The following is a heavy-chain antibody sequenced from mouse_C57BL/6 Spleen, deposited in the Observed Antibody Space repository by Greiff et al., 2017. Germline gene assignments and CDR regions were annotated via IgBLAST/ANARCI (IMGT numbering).Heavy chain of an antibody. CDR1: GYTFTSYW. CDR3: ARRGDGYYFYYAMDY. V-gene: IGHV1-52*01. J-gene: IGHJ4*01. D-gene: IGHD2-3*01. CDR2: IDPSDSET. Sequence: QVQLQQPGAELVRPGSSVKLSCKASGYTFTSYWMHWVKQRPIQGLEWIGNIDPSDSETHSNQKFKDKATLTVDKSSSTAYMQLSSLTSEDSAVYYCARRGDGYYFYYAMDYWGQGTSVTVSS.